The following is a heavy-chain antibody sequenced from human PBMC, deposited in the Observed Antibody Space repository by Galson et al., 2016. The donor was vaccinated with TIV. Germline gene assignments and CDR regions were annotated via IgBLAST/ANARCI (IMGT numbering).Heavy chain of an antibody. V-gene: IGHV2-70*11. CDR2: IDWDDDK. J-gene: IGHJ5*02. Sequence: PALVKPTQTLTLTCTFSGFSLSTSGMCVSWIRQPPGKALEWLARIDWDDDKNYSPFLKTRLTISKDTSKNRVVLTMSSMDPVDTATYYCARSLFSDYSGYWLDPWGQGTQVIVSS. D-gene: IGHD3-22*01. CDR3: ARSLFSDYSGYWLDP. CDR1: GFSLSTSGMC.